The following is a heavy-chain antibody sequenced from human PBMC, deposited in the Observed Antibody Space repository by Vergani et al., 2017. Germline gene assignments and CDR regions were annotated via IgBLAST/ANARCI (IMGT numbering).Heavy chain of an antibody. J-gene: IGHJ4*02. D-gene: IGHD6-13*01. CDR3: ARPSWGEQGIAAAGTGYFDY. Sequence: EAQLVQSGAEVKKPGESLRISCKGSGYSFTSYWIGWVRQMPGKGLEWMGIIYPGDSDTRYSPSFQGQVTISADKSISTAYLQWSSLKASDTAMYYCARPSWGEQGIAAAGTGYFDYWGQGTLVTVSS. CDR2: IYPGDSDT. V-gene: IGHV5-51*01. CDR1: GYSFTSYW.